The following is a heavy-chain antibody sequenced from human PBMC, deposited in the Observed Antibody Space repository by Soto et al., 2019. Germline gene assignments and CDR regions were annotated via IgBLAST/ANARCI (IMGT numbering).Heavy chain of an antibody. CDR3: ARFCISTSCYASFDY. J-gene: IGHJ4*02. CDR1: GFTFSSYG. V-gene: IGHV3-30-3*01. D-gene: IGHD2-2*01. CDR2: ISYDGSNK. Sequence: GGSLRLSCAASGFTFSSYGMHWVRQAPGKGLEWVAVISYDGSNKYYADSVKGRFTISRDNSKNTLYLQMNSLRAEDTAVYYCARFCISTSCYASFDYWGQGTLVTVS.